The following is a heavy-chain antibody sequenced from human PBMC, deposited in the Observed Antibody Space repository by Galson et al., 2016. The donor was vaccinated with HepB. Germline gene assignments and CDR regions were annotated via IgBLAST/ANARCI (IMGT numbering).Heavy chain of an antibody. CDR3: ARGAILNNGGMDV. CDR1: GFTFSTYS. CDR2: ISSRGNAI. Sequence: SLRLSCAASGFTFSTYSMNWVRQAPGKGLEWVSYISSRGNAIYYTDSVKGRFTISRDNALQMNSLSAEDTAIYYCARGAILNNGGMDVWGQGTTVTVSS. J-gene: IGHJ6*02. V-gene: IGHV3-48*04. D-gene: IGHD1-26*01.